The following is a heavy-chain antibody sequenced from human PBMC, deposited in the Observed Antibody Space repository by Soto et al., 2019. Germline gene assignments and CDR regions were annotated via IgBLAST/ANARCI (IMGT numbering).Heavy chain of an antibody. J-gene: IGHJ3*02. CDR1: GFTLTSSA. CDR3: AAELNRGVIIGPYAFDI. D-gene: IGHD3-16*02. V-gene: IGHV1-58*02. CDR2: IVVGSGNT. Sequence: SVKVSCRASGFTLTSSAMQWVRQARGQRLEWIGWIVVGSGNTNYAQKFQERVTITRDMSTSTAYMELSSLRSEDTAVYYCAAELNRGVIIGPYAFDIWGQGTMVTVSS.